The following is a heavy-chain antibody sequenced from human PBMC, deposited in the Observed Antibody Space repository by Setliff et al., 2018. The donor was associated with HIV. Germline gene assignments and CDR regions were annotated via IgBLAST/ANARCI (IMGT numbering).Heavy chain of an antibody. J-gene: IGHJ4*02. CDR3: ATDRGGRYLDY. CDR1: GGSITSGGYN. D-gene: IGHD3-10*01. CDR2: VDFGFKR. Sequence: SETLSLTCTVSGGSITSGGYNWIWIRQHPERGLEWIGYVDFGFKRYYNPSLKSQVVISVYTPKNQFSLTLNSVTAADTAVYYCATDRGGRYLDYWGQGAPVTVSS. V-gene: IGHV4-31*01.